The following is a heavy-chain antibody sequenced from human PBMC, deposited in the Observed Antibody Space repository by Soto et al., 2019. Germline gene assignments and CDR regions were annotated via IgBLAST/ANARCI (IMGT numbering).Heavy chain of an antibody. D-gene: IGHD1-1*01. CDR3: VRDGTKTLRDWFDP. CDR2: IYATGTT. CDR1: GASISGFY. V-gene: IGHV4-4*07. Sequence: SETLSLTCTVSGASISGFYWSWIRKSAGKGLEWIGRIYATGTTDYTPSLKSRVMVSVDTSKKQFSLKLRSVTAADTAVYYCVRDGTKTLRDWFDPWGQG. J-gene: IGHJ5*02.